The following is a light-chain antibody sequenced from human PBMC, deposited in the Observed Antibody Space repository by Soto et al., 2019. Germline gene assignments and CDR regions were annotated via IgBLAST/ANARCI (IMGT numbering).Light chain of an antibody. V-gene: IGLV2-14*03. CDR2: DVT. CDR1: TSDIGGSNF. J-gene: IGLJ2*01. Sequence: QSALTQPASVSGSPGQSITISCTGTTSDIGGSNFVSWYQQHPGRAPKLMIFDVTNRPSGVSSRFSGSKSGNTASLTISGLQLEDEADYYCSSSRGASALVIFGGGTKLTVL. CDR3: SSSRGASALVI.